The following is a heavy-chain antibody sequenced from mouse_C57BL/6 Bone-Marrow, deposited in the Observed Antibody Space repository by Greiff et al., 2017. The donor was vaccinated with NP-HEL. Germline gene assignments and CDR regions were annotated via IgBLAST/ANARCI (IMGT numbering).Heavy chain of an antibody. D-gene: IGHD1-1*01. V-gene: IGHV1-19*01. CDR3: ARSTTVVARDWYFDV. CDR2: INPYNGGT. J-gene: IGHJ1*03. Sequence: VQLQQSGPVLVKPGASVKMSCKASGYTFTDYYMNWVKQSHGKSLEWIGVINPYNGGTSYNQKFKGKATLTVDKSSSTAYMELNSLTSEDSAVYYCARSTTVVARDWYFDVWGTGTTVTVSS. CDR1: GYTFTDYY.